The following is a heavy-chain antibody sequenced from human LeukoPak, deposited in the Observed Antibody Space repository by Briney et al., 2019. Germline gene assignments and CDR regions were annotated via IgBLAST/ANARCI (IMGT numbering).Heavy chain of an antibody. Sequence: ASVKVSCKASGYTFTGYYMHWVRQAPGQGLEWMGRINPNNGGTNYAQKFQGRVTMTRDTSTSTVHMELSGLRSEDTAVYYCARDQEGFDYWGQGTLVTVSS. CDR1: GYTFTGYY. CDR3: ARDQEGFDY. V-gene: IGHV1-2*06. J-gene: IGHJ4*02. CDR2: INPNNGGT.